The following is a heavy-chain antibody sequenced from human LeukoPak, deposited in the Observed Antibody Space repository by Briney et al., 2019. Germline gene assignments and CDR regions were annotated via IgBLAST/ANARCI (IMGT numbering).Heavy chain of an antibody. Sequence: GGSLRLSCAASGFSISTFEMNWVRQAPGKGLEWVSYISDGGSAIQHADSVRGRFAISRDNAKNSLYLEMHSLRVEDTAVYYCATKVAGTSHFSYWGQGTLVTVSS. D-gene: IGHD6-19*01. V-gene: IGHV3-48*03. J-gene: IGHJ4*02. CDR2: ISDGGSAI. CDR3: ATKVAGTSHFSY. CDR1: GFSISTFE.